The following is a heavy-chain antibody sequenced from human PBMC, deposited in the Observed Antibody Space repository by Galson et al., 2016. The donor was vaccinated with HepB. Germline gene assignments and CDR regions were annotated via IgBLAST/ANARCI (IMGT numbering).Heavy chain of an antibody. CDR3: RGSGEHDF. D-gene: IGHD1-26*01. V-gene: IGHV3-74*01. Sequence: SLRLSCAASGFPFNTYWMHWVRQAPGKGLVWVSRVYRDGNYTNYADFVKGRFTISRDNAKNTVYLQMNDLRAEDTAVYYCRGSGEHDFWGQGTLVAVSS. CDR1: GFPFNTYW. CDR2: VYRDGNYT. J-gene: IGHJ4*02.